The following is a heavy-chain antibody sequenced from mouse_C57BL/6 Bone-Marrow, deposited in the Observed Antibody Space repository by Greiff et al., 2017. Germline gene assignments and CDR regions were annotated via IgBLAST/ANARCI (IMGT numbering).Heavy chain of an antibody. CDR3: ARRADTTVVADWYFDV. Sequence: QVQLKESGAELMKPGASVKLSCKATGYTFTGYWIEWVKQRPGHGLEWIGEILPGSGSTNYNEKFKGKATFTADTSSNTAYMQLSSLTTEDSAIYYCARRADTTVVADWYFDVWGTGTTVTVSS. J-gene: IGHJ1*03. D-gene: IGHD1-1*01. CDR2: ILPGSGST. V-gene: IGHV1-9*01. CDR1: GYTFTGYW.